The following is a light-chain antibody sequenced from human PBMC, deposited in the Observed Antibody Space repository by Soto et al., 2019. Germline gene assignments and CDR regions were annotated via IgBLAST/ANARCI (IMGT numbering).Light chain of an antibody. CDR1: ESISSW. CDR2: KAS. CDR3: QQYKTYSQT. V-gene: IGKV1-5*03. J-gene: IGKJ2*01. Sequence: DIQMTQSPSTLSASVGDRGTITCRASESISSWLAWYQHKPGKAPKHLIYKASSLESGVPSRFSGSGSGTEFTLTISSLQPDDFATYYCQQYKTYSQTFGQGTKLEIK.